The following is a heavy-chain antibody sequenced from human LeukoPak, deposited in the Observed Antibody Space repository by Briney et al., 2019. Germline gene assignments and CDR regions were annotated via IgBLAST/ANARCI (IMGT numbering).Heavy chain of an antibody. CDR3: AKDPAYKLEPSYFDY. Sequence: GRSLRLSCAASGFTFSSYGMHWVRQAPGKGLEWVAVISYDGSNKYYADSVKGRFTISRDNSKNTLYLQMNSLRAEDTAVYYCAKDPAYKLEPSYFDYWGQGTLVTVSS. CDR2: ISYDGSNK. CDR1: GFTFSSYG. V-gene: IGHV3-30*18. D-gene: IGHD1-1*01. J-gene: IGHJ4*02.